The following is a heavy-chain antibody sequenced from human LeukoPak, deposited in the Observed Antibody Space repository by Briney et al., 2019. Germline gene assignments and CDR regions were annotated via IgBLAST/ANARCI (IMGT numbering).Heavy chain of an antibody. CDR1: GVTLSPYG. Sequence: GGSLRLACAASGVTLSPYGMHWVRQAPGKGLEWVAVISYEGGTQHYADSVKGRFIISRDNPRNTLYLQMNILRTEDTAVYYCAKEGTPQVSTWYDLWGQGTQVIVSS. CDR2: ISYEGGTQ. D-gene: IGHD3-10*01. CDR3: AKEGTPQVSTWYDL. J-gene: IGHJ5*02. V-gene: IGHV3-30*18.